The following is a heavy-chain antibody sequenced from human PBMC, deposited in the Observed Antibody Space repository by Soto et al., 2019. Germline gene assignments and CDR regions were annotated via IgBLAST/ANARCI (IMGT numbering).Heavy chain of an antibody. D-gene: IGHD5-12*01. J-gene: IGHJ4*02. CDR2: ISYDGSNK. CDR3: AKDPRLRYTGYYFDY. V-gene: IGHV3-30*18. CDR1: GVTFSSYG. Sequence: GSLRLSCAASGVTFSSYGMHWVRQAPGKGLEWVAVISYDGSNKYYADSVKGRFTISRDNSKNTLYLQMNSLRAEDTAVYYCAKDPRLRYTGYYFDYWGQGTLVTVSS.